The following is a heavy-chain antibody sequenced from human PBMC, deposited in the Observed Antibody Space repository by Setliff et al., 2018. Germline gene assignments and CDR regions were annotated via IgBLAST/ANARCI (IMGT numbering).Heavy chain of an antibody. Sequence: ASVKVSCKASGYSFSTYAMSWIRRAPGQGLEWMGWINTNTGNPSYAQDFTGRFVFSLDTSVSTAYLQISSLKPEDTAMHYCARASRFATIVWKGDYYMDVWGKGTTVTVSS. V-gene: IGHV7-4-1*02. CDR1: GYSFSTYA. D-gene: IGHD3-16*02. CDR2: INTNTGNP. J-gene: IGHJ6*03. CDR3: ARASRFATIVWKGDYYMDV.